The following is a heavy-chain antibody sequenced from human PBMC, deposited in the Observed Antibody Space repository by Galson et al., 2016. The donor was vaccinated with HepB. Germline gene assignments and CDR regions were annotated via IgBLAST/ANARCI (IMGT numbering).Heavy chain of an antibody. V-gene: IGHV3-23*01. CDR3: AILTGTTL. J-gene: IGHJ4*02. D-gene: IGHD1-7*01. CDR2: ILTGGAGT. CDR1: GITFSTYA. Sequence: SLRLSCAASGITFSTYAMSWVRQAPGKGLEWVSAILTGGAGTYYADSVKGRFTISRDNSKNTLYLQMHSLRAEDTAVYYCAILTGTTLGGQGTLVTVSS.